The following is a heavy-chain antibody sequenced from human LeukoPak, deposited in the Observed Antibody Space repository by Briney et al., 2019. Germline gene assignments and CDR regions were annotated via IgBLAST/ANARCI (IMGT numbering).Heavy chain of an antibody. CDR3: ARDSIIAESSDAFDI. V-gene: IGHV3-21*01. CDR2: ISSSSSYI. CDR1: GFTFSSYS. J-gene: IGHJ3*02. Sequence: GGSLRLSCAASGFTFSSYSMNWVRQAPGKGLEWVSSISSSSSYIYYADSVKGRFTISRDNAKHSLYLQMNSLRAEDTAVYYCARDSIIAESSDAFDIWGQGTMVTVSS. D-gene: IGHD6-13*01.